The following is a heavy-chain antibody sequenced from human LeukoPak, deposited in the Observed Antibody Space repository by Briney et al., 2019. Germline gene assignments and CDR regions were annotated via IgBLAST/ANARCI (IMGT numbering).Heavy chain of an antibody. J-gene: IGHJ3*02. Sequence: GGSLRLSCAASGSTLISYWMHWVRQVPGKGLVWVSRIKSDGSGTSYVGSVKGRFTISRDNAKNAVYLQMNSLRGEDTAVYYCVWEMATGVDAFDIWGQGTMVTVFS. CDR3: VWEMATGVDAFDI. D-gene: IGHD5-24*01. V-gene: IGHV3-74*01. CDR1: GSTLISYW. CDR2: IKSDGSGT.